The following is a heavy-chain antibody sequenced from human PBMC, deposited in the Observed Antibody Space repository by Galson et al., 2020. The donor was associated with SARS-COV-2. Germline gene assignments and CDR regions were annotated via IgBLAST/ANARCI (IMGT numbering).Heavy chain of an antibody. V-gene: IGHV4-34*01. CDR3: ARGYCSSTSCYRPFDY. J-gene: IGHJ4*02. CDR2: INHSGST. Sequence: SETLSLTCAVYGGSFSGYYWSWIRQPPGKGLEWIGEINHSGSTNYNPSLKSRVTISVDKSKNQFSLKLSSVTAADTAVYYCARGYCSSTSCYRPFDYWGQGTLVTVSS. D-gene: IGHD2-2*01. CDR1: GGSFSGYY.